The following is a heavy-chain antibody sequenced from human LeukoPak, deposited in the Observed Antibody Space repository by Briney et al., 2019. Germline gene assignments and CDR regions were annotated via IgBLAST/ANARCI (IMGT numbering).Heavy chain of an antibody. J-gene: IGHJ6*03. CDR2: IIPIFGTP. V-gene: IGHV1-69*05. CDR3: ARVDRYHFYLDV. Sequence: PWASVKVSCKASGGTFRTYSVTWVRQAPGQGLEWMGGIIPIFGTPNYAQKFQGRVKVTTDDATGTASMELSSLMSEDTAIYYCARVDRYHFYLDVWGKGTPVTVSS. CDR1: GGTFRTYS.